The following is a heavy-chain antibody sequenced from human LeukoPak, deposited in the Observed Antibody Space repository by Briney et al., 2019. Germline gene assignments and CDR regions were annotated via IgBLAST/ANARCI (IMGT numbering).Heavy chain of an antibody. J-gene: IGHJ6*02. CDR1: GFTFSDYY. D-gene: IGHD4-11*01. CDR3: ARDPTVTDYYYYYGMDV. Sequence: GGSLRLSCAASGFTFSDYYMSWIRQAPGKGLEWVSYISSSGSTIYYADSVKGRFTISRDNAKNSLYLQMNSLRAEGTAVYYCARDPTVTDYYYYYGMDVWGQGTTVTVSS. CDR2: ISSSGSTI. V-gene: IGHV3-11*01.